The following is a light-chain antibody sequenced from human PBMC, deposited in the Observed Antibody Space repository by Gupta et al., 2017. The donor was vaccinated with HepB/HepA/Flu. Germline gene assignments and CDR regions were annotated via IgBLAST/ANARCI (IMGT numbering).Light chain of an antibody. J-gene: IGKJ3*01. CDR2: GAS. CDR1: QSVSSSY. V-gene: IGKV3-20*01. CDR3: QQDCSHLGT. Sequence: MVFPQSPGTLSLSPGERATLSCRASQSVSSSYLDWYQHKPGQPPRLLIYGASSRATGIPDRFSGSGSGTDFTLSISRLEPEDFAVYYCQQDCSHLGTFGPGTKVDIK.